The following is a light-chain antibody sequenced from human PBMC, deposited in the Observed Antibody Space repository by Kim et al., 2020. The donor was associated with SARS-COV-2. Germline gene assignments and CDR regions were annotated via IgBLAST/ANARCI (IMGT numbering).Light chain of an antibody. CDR3: NSRDSSGYV. Sequence: SSELTQDPAVSVALGQTVRITCQGDSLRSYYASWYQQKPVQAPVLVIYGKNNRPSGIPDVFSGSSSGNTASLTITGAQAEDEADYYCNSRDSSGYVFGTGTKVPVL. CDR2: GKN. J-gene: IGLJ1*01. CDR1: SLRSYY. V-gene: IGLV3-19*01.